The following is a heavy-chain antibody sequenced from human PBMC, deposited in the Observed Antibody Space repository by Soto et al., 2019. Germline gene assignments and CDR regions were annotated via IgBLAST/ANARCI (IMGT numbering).Heavy chain of an antibody. CDR2: IDWDDDK. J-gene: IGHJ6*02. Sequence: SGPTLVNPTQTLTLTCTFSGFSLSTSGMCVSWIRQPPGKALEWLALIDWDDDKYYSTSLKTRLTISKDTSKNQVVLTMTNMDPVDTATYYCARIHGRYYYYGMDVWGQGTTVTVSS. CDR3: ARIHGRYYYYGMDV. CDR1: GFSLSTSGMC. V-gene: IGHV2-70*01.